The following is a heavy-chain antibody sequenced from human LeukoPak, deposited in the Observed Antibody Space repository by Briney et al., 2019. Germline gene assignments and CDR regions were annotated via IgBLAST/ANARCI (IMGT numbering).Heavy chain of an antibody. CDR3: ARQRGYYDSSGYGTFGY. Sequence: GGSLRLSCAASGFTFSDYYGSWIRQAPGRGLEWVSYISSSGSTIYYADSVKGRFTISRDNAKNSLYLQMNSLRAEDTAVYYCARQRGYYDSSGYGTFGYWGQGTLVTVSS. CDR1: GFTFSDYY. J-gene: IGHJ4*02. V-gene: IGHV3-11*04. CDR2: ISSSGSTI. D-gene: IGHD3-22*01.